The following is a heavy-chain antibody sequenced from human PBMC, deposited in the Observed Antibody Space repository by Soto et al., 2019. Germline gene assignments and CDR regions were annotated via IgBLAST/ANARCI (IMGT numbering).Heavy chain of an antibody. D-gene: IGHD6-13*01. V-gene: IGHV4-59*01. Sequence: SETLSLTCTVSGGSISSYYWSWIRQPPGKGLEWIGYIYYSGSTNYNPSLKSRVTISVDTSKNQFSLKLSSVTAADTAVYYCARVSRYSNTWYANFDYWGQGTLVTVSS. J-gene: IGHJ4*02. CDR1: GGSISSYY. CDR3: ARVSRYSNTWYANFDY. CDR2: IYYSGST.